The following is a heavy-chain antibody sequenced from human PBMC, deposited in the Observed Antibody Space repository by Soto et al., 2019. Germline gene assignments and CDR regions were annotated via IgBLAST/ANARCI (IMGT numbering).Heavy chain of an antibody. CDR3: ARGRSTLYCSSTSCYVSYYYYYMDV. V-gene: IGHV4-34*01. D-gene: IGHD2-2*01. CDR2: INHSGST. CDR1: GGSFSGYY. J-gene: IGHJ6*03. Sequence: SETLSLTCAVYGGSFSGYYWSWIRQPPGKGLEWIGEINHSGSTNYNPSLKSRVTISVDTSKNQFSLKLSSVTAADTAVYYCARGRSTLYCSSTSCYVSYYYYYMDVWGKGTTVTVSS.